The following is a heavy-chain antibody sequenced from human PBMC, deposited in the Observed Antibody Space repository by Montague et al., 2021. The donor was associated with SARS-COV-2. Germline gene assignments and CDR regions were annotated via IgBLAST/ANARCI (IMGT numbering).Heavy chain of an antibody. Sequence: SETLSLTCTVSGDSISSFYWNWIRQPPGKGLEWIGCIYSSGGTNYNPSLKSRVTMSVDTSKNQFSLKLNSVTAADTAVYYCARVPWSYADWGPDSWGQGTLVTVSS. CDR1: GDSISSFY. D-gene: IGHD3-10*01. J-gene: IGHJ4*02. V-gene: IGHV4-4*07. CDR3: ARVPWSYADWGPDS. CDR2: IYSSGGT.